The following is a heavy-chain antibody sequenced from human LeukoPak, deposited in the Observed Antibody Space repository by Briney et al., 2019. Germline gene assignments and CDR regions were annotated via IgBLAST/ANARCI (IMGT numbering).Heavy chain of an antibody. J-gene: IGHJ4*02. D-gene: IGHD3-10*01. Sequence: GGSLRLSCAASGFTFSSYEMNWVRQAPGKGLEWVSYISSSGSTIYYADSVKGRFTISRDNAKNSLYLQMNSLRAEDTAVYYCARESGLTMVRGTFDYWGQGTLVTVSS. CDR2: ISSSGSTI. CDR3: ARESGLTMVRGTFDY. CDR1: GFTFSSYE. V-gene: IGHV3-48*03.